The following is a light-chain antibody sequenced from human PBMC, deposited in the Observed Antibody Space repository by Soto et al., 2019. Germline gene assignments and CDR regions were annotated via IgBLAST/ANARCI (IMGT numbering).Light chain of an antibody. CDR2: GAS. CDR1: QSVSSSY. Sequence: EIVLTQSPGPLSLSPGERATLSCRASQSVSSSYLAWYQQKPGQAPRLLIYGASSRATGIPDRFSGSGSGTDFTLTISRLEPDDFAVYYCQQYGSSPPFTFGPGTKVDIK. CDR3: QQYGSSPPFT. V-gene: IGKV3-20*01. J-gene: IGKJ3*01.